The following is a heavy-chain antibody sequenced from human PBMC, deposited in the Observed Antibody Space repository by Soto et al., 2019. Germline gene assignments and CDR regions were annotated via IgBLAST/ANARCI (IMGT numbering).Heavy chain of an antibody. D-gene: IGHD6-19*01. CDR3: ARHSSGWVAFDI. V-gene: IGHV4-59*08. CDR2: IYYSGST. Sequence: SLTCTVSGGSISSYYWSWIRQPPGKGLEWIGYIYYSGSTNYNPSLKSRVTISVDTSKNQFSLKLSSVTAADTAVYYCARHSSGWVAFDIWGQGTMVIVSS. J-gene: IGHJ3*02. CDR1: GGSISSYY.